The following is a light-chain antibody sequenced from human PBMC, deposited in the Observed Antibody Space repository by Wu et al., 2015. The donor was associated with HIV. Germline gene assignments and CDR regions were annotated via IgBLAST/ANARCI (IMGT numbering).Light chain of an antibody. CDR1: QSVSSRY. J-gene: IGKJ5*01. Sequence: EIVLTQSPATLSLSPGERATLSCGASQSVSSRYLAWYQQKPGLAPRLLIYDVSSRATGIPARFSGSGSGTDFSLTISSLEPEDFAVYYCQQGRNWPLTFGQGTRLEIK. CDR3: QQGRNWPLT. CDR2: DVS. V-gene: IGKV3D-20*02.